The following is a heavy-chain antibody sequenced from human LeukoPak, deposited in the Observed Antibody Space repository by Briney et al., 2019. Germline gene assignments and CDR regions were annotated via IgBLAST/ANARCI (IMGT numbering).Heavy chain of an antibody. Sequence: SETLSLTCAVYGGSFSDYSWPGTGNPPGKGWEWMGEINLSGATNHTPSLMSRVIMSVDTSKNQISLKVSSVTAADTAVYYCARVGYSYSINDWSRTGLGAYPTKYYYYMDVWGKGTTVTVSS. CDR2: INLSGAT. J-gene: IGHJ6*03. D-gene: IGHD5-18*01. CDR1: GGSFSDYS. CDR3: ARVGYSYSINDWSRTGLGAYPTKYYYYMDV. V-gene: IGHV4-34*01.